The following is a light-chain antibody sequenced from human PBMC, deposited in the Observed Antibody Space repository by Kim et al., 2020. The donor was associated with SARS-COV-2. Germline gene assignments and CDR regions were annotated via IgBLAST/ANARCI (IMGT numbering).Light chain of an antibody. CDR2: AAS. Sequence: DIQMTQSPSSLSASVGDRVTITCRASQSISSYLNWYQQKPGKAPKLLIYAASSLQSGVPSRFSGSGSGTDFTLTISSLQPEDFATYYCQQSYSTPIFGHVTKVDIK. CDR1: QSISSY. CDR3: QQSYSTPI. J-gene: IGKJ3*01. V-gene: IGKV1-39*01.